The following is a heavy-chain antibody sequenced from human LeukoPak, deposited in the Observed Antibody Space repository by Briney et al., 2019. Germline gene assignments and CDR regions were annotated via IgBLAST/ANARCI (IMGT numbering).Heavy chain of an antibody. CDR2: ISGDGTTT. V-gene: IGHV3-43*02. CDR3: AKDGLGGKFYFYYMDV. Sequence: PGGSLRLSCAVSGFSFDAYAIHWVRQAPGKGLEWVSLISGDGTTTHYADSVKGRFTISRDNSKNSLSLQMNGLKTEDTALYYCAKDGLGGKFYFYYMDVWGKGTTVTVSS. J-gene: IGHJ6*03. CDR1: GFSFDAYA. D-gene: IGHD1-26*01.